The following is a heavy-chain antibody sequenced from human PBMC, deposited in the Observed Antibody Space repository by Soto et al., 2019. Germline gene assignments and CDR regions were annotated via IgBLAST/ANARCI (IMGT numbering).Heavy chain of an antibody. J-gene: IGHJ4*02. D-gene: IGHD6-19*01. CDR3: XXXXXXXRQWLIDPFDY. Sequence: QVQLVESGGGVVQPGRSLRVSCAASGFTFSIYAMHWVRQAPGTGLEWVAVISYDGTKTYYADSVKGRFTISRDNSKNTVYLQMNSLRDEDXXXXXXXXXXXXXRQWLIDPFDYWGQGTLVTVSP. CDR1: GFTFSIYA. CDR2: ISYDGTKT. V-gene: IGHV3-30*03.